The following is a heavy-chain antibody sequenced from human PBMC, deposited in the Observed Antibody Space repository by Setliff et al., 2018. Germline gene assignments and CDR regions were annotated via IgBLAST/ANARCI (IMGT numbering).Heavy chain of an antibody. Sequence: GASVKVSCKASGGTFSSYDISWVRQAPGQGLEWMGRIIPIFGTANYAQKFQGRVTITADKSTSTAYMELSRLRSEDTAVYYCALEYSNSSPTVYYYMDVWGKGTTVTVSS. D-gene: IGHD6-6*01. V-gene: IGHV1-69*06. CDR1: GGTFSSYD. CDR2: IIPIFGTA. J-gene: IGHJ6*03. CDR3: ALEYSNSSPTVYYYMDV.